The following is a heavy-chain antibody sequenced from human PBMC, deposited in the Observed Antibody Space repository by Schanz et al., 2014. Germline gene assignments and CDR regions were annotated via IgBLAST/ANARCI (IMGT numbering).Heavy chain of an antibody. CDR1: GGSISSGGYS. Sequence: QVQLQESGPGLVKPSQTLSLTCAVSGGSISSGGYSWSWIRQPPGKGLEWIGYIFFRGSTCYNPSLKSRVTISIDTSKTQSSLRLTSLTAADTAVYYCYGMDVWGQGTTVTVSS. V-gene: IGHV4-30-4*07. CDR3: YGMDV. CDR2: IFFRGST. J-gene: IGHJ6*02.